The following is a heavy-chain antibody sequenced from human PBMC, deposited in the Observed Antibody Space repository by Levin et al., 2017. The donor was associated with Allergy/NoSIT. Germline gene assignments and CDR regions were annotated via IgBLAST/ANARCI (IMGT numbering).Heavy chain of an antibody. CDR2: ISYDGSNK. D-gene: IGHD6-13*01. V-gene: IGHV3-30-3*01. J-gene: IGHJ6*02. CDR1: GFTFSSYA. Sequence: PGGSLRLSCAASGFTFSSYAMHWVRQAPGKGLEWVAVISYDGSNKYYADSVKGRFTISRDNSKNTLYLQMNSLRAEDTAVYYCARDQGTYRLEQQLAFPNYYYGMDGWGQGTTVTVSS. CDR3: ARDQGTYRLEQQLAFPNYYYGMDG.